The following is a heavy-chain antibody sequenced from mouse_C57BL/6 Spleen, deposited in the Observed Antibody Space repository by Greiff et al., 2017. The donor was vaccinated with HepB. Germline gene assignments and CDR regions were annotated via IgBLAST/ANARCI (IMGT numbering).Heavy chain of an antibody. D-gene: IGHD1-1*01. V-gene: IGHV10-1*01. CDR3: VRHNYYGSSSHYYAMDY. CDR1: GFSFNTYA. CDR2: IRSKSNNYAT. Sequence: EVKLEESGGGLVQPKGSLKLSCAASGFSFNTYAMNWVRQAPGKGLEWVARIRSKSNNYATYYADSVKDRFTISRDDSESMLYLQMNNLKTEDTAMYYCVRHNYYGSSSHYYAMDYWGQGTSVTVSS. J-gene: IGHJ4*01.